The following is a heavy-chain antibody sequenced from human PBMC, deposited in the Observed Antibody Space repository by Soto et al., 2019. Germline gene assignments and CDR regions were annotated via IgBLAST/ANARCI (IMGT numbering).Heavy chain of an antibody. J-gene: IGHJ4*02. Sequence: GASVKVSCKASGGTFSSYAISWVRQAPGQGLEWMGGIIPIFGTANYAQKFQGRVTITADESTSTAYMELSSLRSEDTAVCYCARSSDPPRGYSYGPGYWGQGTLVTVSS. D-gene: IGHD5-18*01. V-gene: IGHV1-69*13. CDR3: ARSSDPPRGYSYGPGY. CDR1: GGTFSSYA. CDR2: IIPIFGTA.